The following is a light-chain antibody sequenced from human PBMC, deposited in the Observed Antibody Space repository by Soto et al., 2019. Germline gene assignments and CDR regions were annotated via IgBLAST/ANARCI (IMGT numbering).Light chain of an antibody. J-gene: IGLJ2*01. CDR2: DVS. Sequence: QLVLTQPASVSGSPGQSITISCTGTSSDVGGYNYVSWYQQHPGKAPKLMIYDVSNRPSGVSNRFSGSKSGNTASLTISGLQAEDEADYYCSSYPSSSTVVFGGGTKLTVL. CDR1: SSDVGGYNY. CDR3: SSYPSSSTVV. V-gene: IGLV2-14*01.